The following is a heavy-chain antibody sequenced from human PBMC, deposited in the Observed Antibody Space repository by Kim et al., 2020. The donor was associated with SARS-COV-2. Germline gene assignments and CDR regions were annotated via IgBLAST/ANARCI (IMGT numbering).Heavy chain of an antibody. V-gene: IGHV3-48*02. CDR3: ARELQWLGIFVGMDV. CDR1: GFTFSSYS. CDR2: INSSSSTI. Sequence: GGSLRLSCAASGFTFSSYSMNWVRQAPGKGLEWVSYINSSSSTIYYADSVKGRFTISRDNAKNSLYLRMNSLRDEDTAVYYCARELQWLGIFVGMDVWGQGTTVTVSS. D-gene: IGHD6-19*01. J-gene: IGHJ6*02.